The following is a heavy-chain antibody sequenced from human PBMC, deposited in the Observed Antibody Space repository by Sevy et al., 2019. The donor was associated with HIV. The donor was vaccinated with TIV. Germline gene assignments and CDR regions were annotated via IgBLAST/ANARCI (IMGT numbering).Heavy chain of an antibody. CDR3: ARETLSGYNV. D-gene: IGHD5-12*01. CDR2: IYSGGNT. V-gene: IGHV3-53*01. Sequence: GGSLRLSCVVSGFSVSTNYVSWVRQAPGKGLEWVSAIYSGGNTYYTDSVKGRFTISRDNSKNTVYIQINDLRAEDTAFYYCARETLSGYNVWGQGTLVTVSS. J-gene: IGHJ4*02. CDR1: GFSVSTNY.